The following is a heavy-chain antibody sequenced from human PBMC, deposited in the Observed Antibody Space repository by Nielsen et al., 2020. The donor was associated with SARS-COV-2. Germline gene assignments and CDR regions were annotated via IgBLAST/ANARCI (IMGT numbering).Heavy chain of an antibody. CDR1: GFTFSSYG. CDR2: ISYDGSNK. V-gene: IGHV3-30*12. CDR3: ARDWSRAFDD. J-gene: IGHJ3*01. Sequence: GESLKISCAASGFTFSSYGMHWVRQAPGKGLEWVAVISYDGSNKYYADSVKGRFTISRDNSKNTLYLQMNSLRVEDTAVYYCARDWSRAFDDWGQGTMVTVSS.